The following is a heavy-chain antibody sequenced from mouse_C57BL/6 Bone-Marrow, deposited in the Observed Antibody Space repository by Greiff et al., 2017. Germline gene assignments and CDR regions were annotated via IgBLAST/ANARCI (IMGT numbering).Heavy chain of an antibody. CDR1: GFTFSSYG. CDR2: ISSGGSYP. Sequence: LVESGGDLVKPGGSLKLSCAASGFTFSSYGLSWVRQTPDKRLEWVATISSGGSYPYYPDSVTGRFTISRDNAKNTLYLPMSLLKSDDTAMYYCAWDWYFDVWGTGTTVTVSS. CDR3: AWDWYFDV. V-gene: IGHV5-6*01. J-gene: IGHJ1*03. D-gene: IGHD4-1*01.